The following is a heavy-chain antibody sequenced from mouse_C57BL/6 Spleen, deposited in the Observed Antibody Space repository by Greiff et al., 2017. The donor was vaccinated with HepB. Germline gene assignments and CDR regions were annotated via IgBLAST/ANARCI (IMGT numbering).Heavy chain of an antibody. CDR3: ARGYCSRGDFDY. Sequence: QVQLQQPGAELVKPGASVKLSCKASGYTFTSYWMHWVKQRPGQGLEWIGMIHPNSGSTNYNEKFKSKATLTVDKSSSTAYMQLSSLTSEDSAVYYCARGYCSRGDFDYWGQGTTLTVSS. D-gene: IGHD1-1*01. V-gene: IGHV1-64*01. CDR1: GYTFTSYW. J-gene: IGHJ2*01. CDR2: IHPNSGST.